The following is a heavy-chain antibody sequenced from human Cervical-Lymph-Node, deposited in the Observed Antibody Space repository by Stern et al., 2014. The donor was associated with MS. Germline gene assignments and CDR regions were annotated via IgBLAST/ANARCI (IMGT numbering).Heavy chain of an antibody. CDR1: GFTFSNYW. J-gene: IGHJ4*02. CDR3: ARSLYSSSSDY. D-gene: IGHD6-6*01. CDR2: INSDGSTT. V-gene: IGHV3-74*01. Sequence: VQLVESGGGLVQPGGSLRLSCAASGFTFSNYWMHWVRQVPGKGLVWVSRINSDGSTTTYADSVKGRFTISRDNAKNTLFLQMNSLRVEDTAVYYCARSLYSSSSDYWGQGTLVTVSS.